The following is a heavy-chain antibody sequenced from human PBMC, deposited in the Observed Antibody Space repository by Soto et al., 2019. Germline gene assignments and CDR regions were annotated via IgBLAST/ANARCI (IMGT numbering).Heavy chain of an antibody. V-gene: IGHV4-39*01. J-gene: IGHJ5*02. Sequence: QLQLQESGPGLVKPSETLSLTCTVSGGSISSSSYYWGWIRQPPGKGLEWIGSIYYSGSTYYNPSLKSRVTISVDTSKNPFSLKLSSVTAADTAVYYCARQKIEVFYSNYNWFDPWGQGTLVTVSS. CDR3: ARQKIEVFYSNYNWFDP. CDR2: IYYSGST. D-gene: IGHD4-4*01. CDR1: GGSISSSSYY.